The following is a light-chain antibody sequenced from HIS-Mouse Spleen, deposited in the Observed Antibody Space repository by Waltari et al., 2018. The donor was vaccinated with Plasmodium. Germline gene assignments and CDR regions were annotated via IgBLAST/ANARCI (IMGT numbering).Light chain of an antibody. CDR3: QQYNSYSYT. CDR2: KAS. CDR1: QSISSW. Sequence: DIQMTQSPSTLSASVGDRVPITCRASQSISSWLAWYQQKPGKAPKHLIYKASSLESGVPSRFSGSGSGTEFTLTISSLQPDDFATYYCQQYNSYSYTFGQGTKLEIK. J-gene: IGKJ2*01. V-gene: IGKV1-5*03.